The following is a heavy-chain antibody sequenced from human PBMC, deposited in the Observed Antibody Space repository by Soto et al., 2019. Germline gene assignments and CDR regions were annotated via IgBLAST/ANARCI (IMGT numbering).Heavy chain of an antibody. V-gene: IGHV3-74*01. CDR2: INSDGSTI. J-gene: IGHJ5*02. D-gene: IGHD3-22*01. Sequence: PGGSLRLSCAASGFTFGPFWMHWVRQAPGKGLVWLSHINSDGSTIVYADSVKGRFTISRDNAKNKLYLQMNSLRVEDTAVYYCAREGDSSGWYNWFDPWGQGTLVTVSS. CDR1: GFTFGPFW. CDR3: AREGDSSGWYNWFDP.